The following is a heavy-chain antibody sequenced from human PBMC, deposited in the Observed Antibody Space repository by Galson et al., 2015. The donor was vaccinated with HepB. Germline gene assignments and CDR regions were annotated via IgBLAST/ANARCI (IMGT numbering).Heavy chain of an antibody. V-gene: IGHV3-48*02. D-gene: IGHD6-13*01. CDR2: ISSSSSTI. CDR3: ARPWGISFDY. J-gene: IGHJ4*02. Sequence: SLRLSCAASGFTFSSFGMSWVRQAPGKGLEWVSYISSSSSTIYYADSVKGRFTISKDNAKNSLYLQMNSLRDEDTAVYYCARPWGISFDYWGQGTLVTVSS. CDR1: GFTFSSFG.